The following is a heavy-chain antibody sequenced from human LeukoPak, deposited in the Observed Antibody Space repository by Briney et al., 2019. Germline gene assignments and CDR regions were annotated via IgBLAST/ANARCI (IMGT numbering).Heavy chain of an antibody. V-gene: IGHV3-53*01. CDR1: GFTVSSNY. CDR2: IYSGGGT. J-gene: IGHJ5*02. D-gene: IGHD3-22*01. CDR3: ARDGTGSSGYYPNWFDP. Sequence: PGGSLRLSCAASGFTVSSNYMSWVRQAPGKGLEWVSVIYSGGGTYYADSVKGRFTISRDNSKNTLYLQMNSLRAEDTAVYYCARDGTGSSGYYPNWFDPWGQGTLVTVSS.